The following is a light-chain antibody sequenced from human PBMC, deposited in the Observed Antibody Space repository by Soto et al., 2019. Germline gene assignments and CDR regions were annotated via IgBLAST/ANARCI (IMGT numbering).Light chain of an antibody. V-gene: IGLV2-14*01. CDR3: GSYTSASTLV. CDR1: SSDVGAYNY. J-gene: IGLJ1*01. Sequence: QSALTQPASVSGSPGQSITISCTGTSSDVGAYNYVSWYQQHPGKAPKLMIYEVINRPSGVSNRFSGSKSDNTASLTISGLQAEDEADYYCGSYTSASTLVFGTGTKVTVL. CDR2: EVI.